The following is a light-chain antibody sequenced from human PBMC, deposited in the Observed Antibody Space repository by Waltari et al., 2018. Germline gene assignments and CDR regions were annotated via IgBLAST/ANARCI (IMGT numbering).Light chain of an antibody. Sequence: SYELTQPPSVSVSPGQTASITCSGDKLGDKYVYWYQQKPGQSPTLVMYEDMKRPSVIPERRSGSNAGNTATLTISGTQVMDEADYYCQAWDSSTYVFGTGTQVTVL. CDR3: QAWDSSTYV. CDR1: KLGDKY. J-gene: IGLJ1*01. V-gene: IGLV3-1*01. CDR2: EDM.